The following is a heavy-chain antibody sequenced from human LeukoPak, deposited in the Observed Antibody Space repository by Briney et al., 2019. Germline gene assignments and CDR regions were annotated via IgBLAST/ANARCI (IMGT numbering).Heavy chain of an antibody. CDR2: ISSSSSYI. V-gene: IGHV3-21*01. Sequence: GGSLRLSCAASGFTFSSYSMNWVRQAPGKGLEWVSSISSSSSYIYYADSVKGRFTISRDNAKNSLYLQMNSLRAEDTAVYYCARARIAVAGMSNDYWGQGTLVTVSS. J-gene: IGHJ4*02. CDR3: ARARIAVAGMSNDY. D-gene: IGHD6-19*01. CDR1: GFTFSSYS.